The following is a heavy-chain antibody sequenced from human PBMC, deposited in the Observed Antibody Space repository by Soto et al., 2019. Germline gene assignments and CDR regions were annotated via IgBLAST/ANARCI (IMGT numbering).Heavy chain of an antibody. Sequence: QVQLVESGGGVVQPGRSLRLSCAASGFTFSSYAMHWVRQAPGKGLEGVAVISYDGSNKYYADSVKGRVTISRDNSKNTLYLQLNSLRAEDTAVYYCARDRGEPDYYYYGMDVWGQGTTVTVSS. CDR3: ARDRGEPDYYYYGMDV. D-gene: IGHD3-10*01. J-gene: IGHJ6*02. V-gene: IGHV3-30-3*01. CDR1: GFTFSSYA. CDR2: ISYDGSNK.